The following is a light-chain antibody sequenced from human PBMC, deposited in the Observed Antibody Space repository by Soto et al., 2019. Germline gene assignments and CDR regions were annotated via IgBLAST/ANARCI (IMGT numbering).Light chain of an antibody. CDR3: SAYTSSSPFV. J-gene: IGLJ1*01. CDR2: EVS. Sequence: QSALTQPASVSGSPGQSITISCTGTSSDVGTYNYVSWYQQHSGKAPKLMIYEVSNRPSGVSNRFSGSKSGNTASLTISGLQAEDEADYYCSAYTSSSPFVFGTGTKLTVL. CDR1: SSDVGTYNY. V-gene: IGLV2-14*01.